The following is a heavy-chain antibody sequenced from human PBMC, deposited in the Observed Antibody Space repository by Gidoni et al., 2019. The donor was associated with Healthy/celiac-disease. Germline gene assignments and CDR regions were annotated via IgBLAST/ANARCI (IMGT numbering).Heavy chain of an antibody. CDR3: ARTTTVLLWFGELLSGGIFAY. CDR2: IYYSGST. CDR1: GSSISSGDYY. Sequence: CGSSISSGDYYWSWSRQPPGKGLEWIGYIYYSGSTYYNPSLKSRVTISVATSKNPFSLKLSSVTAADTAVYYCARTTTVLLWFGELLSGGIFAYWGQGTLVTVSS. D-gene: IGHD3-10*01. V-gene: IGHV4-30-4*01. J-gene: IGHJ4*02.